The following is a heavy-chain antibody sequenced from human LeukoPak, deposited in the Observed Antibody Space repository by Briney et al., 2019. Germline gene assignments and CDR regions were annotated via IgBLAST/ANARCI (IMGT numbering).Heavy chain of an antibody. CDR1: GFRFSSYA. Sequence: GGSLRLSCAASGFRFSSYAMSWVRQAPGKGLEWVSTISGSGDSTYYADSVKGRFTISRDNAKNTLDLQMNSLTAEDTAVYYCAKGSAYYNFYYMVVRGKGTTVTVSS. CDR3: AKGSAYYNFYYMVV. V-gene: IGHV3-23*01. J-gene: IGHJ6*03. CDR2: ISGSGDST.